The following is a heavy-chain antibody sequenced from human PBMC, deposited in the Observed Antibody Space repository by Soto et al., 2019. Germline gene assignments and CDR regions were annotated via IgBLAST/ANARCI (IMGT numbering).Heavy chain of an antibody. D-gene: IGHD2-2*01. CDR3: AKDSQWDIVVVPAAISYYYYYMDV. V-gene: IGHV3-23*01. Sequence: GGSLRLSCAASGFTFSSYAMSWVRQAPGKGLEWVSAISGSGCSTYYADSVKGRFTISRDNSKNTLYLQMNSLRAEDTAVYYCAKDSQWDIVVVPAAISYYYYYMDVWGKGTTVTVSS. J-gene: IGHJ6*03. CDR2: ISGSGCST. CDR1: GFTFSSYA.